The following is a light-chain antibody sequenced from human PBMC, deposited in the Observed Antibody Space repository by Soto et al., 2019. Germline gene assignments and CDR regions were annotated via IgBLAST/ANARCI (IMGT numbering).Light chain of an antibody. CDR1: QSVSRSY. CDR2: GAS. Sequence: IALTQSPGTLSLSPGERATLSCRASQSVSRSYLAWYQQKPGQAPRLLIYGASTRATGIPARFSGTGSGTEFTLTISSLQSEDFAVYYCQHYNNWPQTFGQGTKVDIK. CDR3: QHYNNWPQT. J-gene: IGKJ2*01. V-gene: IGKV3D-15*01.